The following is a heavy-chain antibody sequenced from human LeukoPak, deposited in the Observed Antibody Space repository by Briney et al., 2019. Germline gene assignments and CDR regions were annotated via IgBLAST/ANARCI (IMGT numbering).Heavy chain of an antibody. D-gene: IGHD1-26*01. Sequence: GGSLRLSCAASGFSFSSYAMNWVRQAPGKGLEWDSSITSSSDIYYADSVKGRFTISRDNAKNSLYLEMNSLGAEDTAVYYCARQFGGSYGYWGQGTLVTVSS. V-gene: IGHV3-21*01. CDR2: ITSSSDI. CDR1: GFSFSSYA. CDR3: ARQFGGSYGY. J-gene: IGHJ4*02.